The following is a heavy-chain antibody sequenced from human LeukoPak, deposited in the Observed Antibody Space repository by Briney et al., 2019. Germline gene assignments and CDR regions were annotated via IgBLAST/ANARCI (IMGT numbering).Heavy chain of an antibody. J-gene: IGHJ4*02. D-gene: IGHD1-26*01. V-gene: IGHV1-24*01. Sequence: ASVKLSCKFSGYTLTELSMHWVRQAPGKGLQWMGGFDPEDGERIYAQKFQGRVTMTVDTSTDTAYMELSSLRSEDTAVYYCATITVGATNYFDYWGQGTLVTVSS. CDR3: ATITVGATNYFDY. CDR1: GYTLTELS. CDR2: FDPEDGER.